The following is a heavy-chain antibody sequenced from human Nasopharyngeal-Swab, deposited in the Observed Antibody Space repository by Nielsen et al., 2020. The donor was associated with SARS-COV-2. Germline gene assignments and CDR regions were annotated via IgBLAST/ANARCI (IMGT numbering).Heavy chain of an antibody. Sequence: ASVKVSCKASGYTFTSYGISWVRQAPGQGLEWMGWISAYNGNTNYAQKLQGRVTMTTDTSTSTAYMELRSLRSDDTAVYYCAAIKYCSGGSCYGGASDYWGQGTLVTVSS. V-gene: IGHV1-18*01. J-gene: IGHJ4*02. CDR2: ISAYNGNT. CDR1: GYTFTSYG. CDR3: AAIKYCSGGSCYGGASDY. D-gene: IGHD2-15*01.